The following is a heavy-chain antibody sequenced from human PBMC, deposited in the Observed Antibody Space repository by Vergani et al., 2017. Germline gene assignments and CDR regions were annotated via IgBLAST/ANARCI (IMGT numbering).Heavy chain of an antibody. CDR2: INWNGGST. V-gene: IGHV3-20*04. CDR1: GFTFDYYG. J-gene: IGHJ4*02. Sequence: AASGFTFDYYGMSWVRQAPGKGLEWVSGINWNGGSTGYADSVKGRFTISRDNAKNSLYLQMNSLRAEDTALYYCARERYDSSYFDYWGQGTLVTVSS. CDR3: ARERYDSSYFDY. D-gene: IGHD3-22*01.